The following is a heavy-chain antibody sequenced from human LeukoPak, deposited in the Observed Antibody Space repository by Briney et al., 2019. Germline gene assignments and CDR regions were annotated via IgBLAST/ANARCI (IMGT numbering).Heavy chain of an antibody. CDR1: GYTFTDYY. J-gene: IGHJ4*02. CDR2: LNPNSGDT. V-gene: IGHV1-2*02. Sequence: GASVKVSCKASGYTFTDYYMHWVRQAPGQGLEWMGWLNPNSGDTNYAQKFQGRVSMTRDTSISTAYMDLSDLRSNDTAVYYCARGRNIEMTTMSGGSDYWGQGTLVTVSS. CDR3: ARGRNIEMTTMSGGSDY. D-gene: IGHD5-24*01.